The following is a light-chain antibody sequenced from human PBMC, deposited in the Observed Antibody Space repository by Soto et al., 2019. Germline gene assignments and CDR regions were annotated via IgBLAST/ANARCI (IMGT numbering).Light chain of an antibody. CDR3: QQYNIYSWT. J-gene: IGKJ1*01. CDR2: KAS. Sequence: DIQMTQSPSTLSASVGDRVTITCRASQSINSWLAWFQQKPGKAPKLLIYKASSLDSGVPSRFSGSGSETEFTLTISCLQPDDFATYFCQQYNIYSWTFGQGTKVEI. CDR1: QSINSW. V-gene: IGKV1-5*03.